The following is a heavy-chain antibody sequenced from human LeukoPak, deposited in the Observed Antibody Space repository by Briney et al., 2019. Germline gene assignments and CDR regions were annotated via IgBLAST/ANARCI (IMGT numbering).Heavy chain of an antibody. Sequence: SETLSLTCTVSGGSISSYYWSWIRQPPGKGLEWIGYIYYSGSTNYNPSLKSRVTISVDKSKNQFSLKLSSVTAADTAVYYCARIIVVVPAAMNYYNWFDPWGQGTLVTVSS. CDR1: GGSISSYY. CDR3: ARIIVVVPAAMNYYNWFDP. CDR2: IYYSGST. D-gene: IGHD2-2*01. V-gene: IGHV4-59*12. J-gene: IGHJ5*02.